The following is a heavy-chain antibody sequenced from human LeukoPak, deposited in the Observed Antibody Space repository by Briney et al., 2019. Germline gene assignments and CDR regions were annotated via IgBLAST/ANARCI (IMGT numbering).Heavy chain of an antibody. V-gene: IGHV3-66*01. CDR3: AGELLGSDAFDI. D-gene: IGHD3-10*01. Sequence: PGGSLRLSCAASGFTVSGNYMSWVRQAPGKGLEWLSVIHRGGNTYYADSVKGRFTISRDSSKNTVFLQMDSLRAEDTAVYYCAGELLGSDAFDIWGQGTMVTVSS. CDR2: IHRGGNT. CDR1: GFTVSGNY. J-gene: IGHJ3*02.